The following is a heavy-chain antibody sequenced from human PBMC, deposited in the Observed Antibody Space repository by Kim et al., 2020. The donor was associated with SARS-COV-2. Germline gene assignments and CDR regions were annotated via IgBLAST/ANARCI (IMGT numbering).Heavy chain of an antibody. J-gene: IGHJ4*02. CDR3: AKEGYGGYDYGEYYFDY. V-gene: IGHV3-30*18. CDR1: GFTFNTYD. D-gene: IGHD5-12*01. CDR2: ISRDGESQ. Sequence: GGSLRLSCAASGFTFNTYDMHWVRQAPGKGLEWVAVISRDGESQYYADSVKGRFTISRDNSKNTLYLQMNGVRIEDTAVYYCAKEGYGGYDYGEYYFDYWGQGTLVTVYS.